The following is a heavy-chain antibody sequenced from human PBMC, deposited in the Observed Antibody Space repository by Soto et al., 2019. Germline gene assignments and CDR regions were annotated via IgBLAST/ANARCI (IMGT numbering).Heavy chain of an antibody. Sequence: QVHLVQSGAEVKKPGSSVKVSCKYSGGTFRTESINWVRQAPGQGLEWMGGILPFFGTADYAPRLQGRVTITAAGATTTGYMELSSLPSQPTDVYFCARRHAYVGISAGFAVWGQGTRVTLSA. V-gene: IGHV1-69*13. CDR2: ILPFFGTA. J-gene: IGHJ3*01. CDR1: GGTFRTES. CDR3: ARRHAYVGISAGFAV. D-gene: IGHD3-16*01.